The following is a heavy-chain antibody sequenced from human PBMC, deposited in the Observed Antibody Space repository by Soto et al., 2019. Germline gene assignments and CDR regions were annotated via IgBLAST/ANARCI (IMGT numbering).Heavy chain of an antibody. CDR2: TSYDGNNK. V-gene: IGHV3-30*19. J-gene: IGHJ4*02. D-gene: IGHD3-16*01. CDR1: GFMFKSYV. Sequence: QLQLVESGGGVVQPGTSLRLSCTASGFMFKSYVMHWVRRAPGKGLEWVALTSYDGNNKYYGDSVKGRFTVSRDNSKNTLHLQMDSLRPEDTALYYCARWGTTGGFDLWGQGTLVSVSS. CDR3: ARWGTTGGFDL.